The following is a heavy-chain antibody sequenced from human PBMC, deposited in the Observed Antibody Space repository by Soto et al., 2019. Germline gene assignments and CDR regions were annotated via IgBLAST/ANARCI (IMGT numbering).Heavy chain of an antibody. V-gene: IGHV3-23*01. Sequence: GGSLRLSCAASGFTFSSYAMSWVRQAPGKGLEWVSAISGSGGSTYYADSVKGRFTISRDNSKNTLYLQMNSLRAEDTAVYYCATIGSYCSGGSCYDVWGQGTLVTVSS. J-gene: IGHJ4*02. CDR2: ISGSGGST. CDR3: ATIGSYCSGGSCYDV. CDR1: GFTFSSYA. D-gene: IGHD2-15*01.